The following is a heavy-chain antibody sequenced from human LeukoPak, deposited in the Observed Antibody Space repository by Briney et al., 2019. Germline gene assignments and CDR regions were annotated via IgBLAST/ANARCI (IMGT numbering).Heavy chain of an antibody. Sequence: ASVKVSFKASGYTFTSYYMHWVRQAPGQGLEWMGIINPSGGSTSYAQKFQGRVTMTRDTSTSTVYMELSSLRSEDTAVYYCARESPGDYGDSLDAFDMWGQGTMVTVSS. J-gene: IGHJ3*02. CDR1: GYTFTSYY. V-gene: IGHV1-46*01. CDR2: INPSGGST. CDR3: ARESPGDYGDSLDAFDM. D-gene: IGHD4-17*01.